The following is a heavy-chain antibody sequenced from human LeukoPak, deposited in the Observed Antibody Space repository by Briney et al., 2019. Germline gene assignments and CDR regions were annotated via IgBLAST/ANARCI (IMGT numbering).Heavy chain of an antibody. CDR3: ARGRQLELWYFDY. CDR1: GYTFTSYI. CDR2: INPSGGST. V-gene: IGHV1-46*01. D-gene: IGHD1-1*01. Sequence: GASVKVSCKASGYTFTSYILHWVGRAPGQGLGWWGIINPSGGSTSYAQKFQGRVTMTRDMSTSTVYMELSSLRSEDTAVYYCARGRQLELWYFDYWGQGTLVTVSS. J-gene: IGHJ4*02.